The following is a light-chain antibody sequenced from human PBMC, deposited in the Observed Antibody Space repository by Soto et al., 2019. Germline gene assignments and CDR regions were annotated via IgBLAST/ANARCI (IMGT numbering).Light chain of an antibody. J-gene: IGKJ4*01. CDR3: QQYYSTHS. V-gene: IGKV4-1*01. CDR1: QSVLYSSKNRNH. CDR2: WAS. Sequence: SVMPHAAKSLAVSLVERATINCKSSQSVLYSSKNRNHLAWYQQRPGQPPKVLIYWASTRESGVPDRFSGSGSGTDFTLTISSLQAEDVAVYYCQQYYSTHSFGGGTKVDI.